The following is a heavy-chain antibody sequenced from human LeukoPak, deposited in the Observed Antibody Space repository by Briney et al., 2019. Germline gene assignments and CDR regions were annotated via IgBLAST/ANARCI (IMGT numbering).Heavy chain of an antibody. V-gene: IGHV3-66*02. Sequence: GGSLRLSCAASGFTVSSNYMSWVRQAPGKGLEWVSVIYSGGSTYYADSVKGRFTISRDNSKNTLNLQMNSLRAEDTAVYYCARVRRQIEYSSSSYYFDYWGQGTLVTVSS. D-gene: IGHD6-6*01. CDR3: ARVRRQIEYSSSSYYFDY. CDR1: GFTVSSNY. J-gene: IGHJ4*02. CDR2: IYSGGST.